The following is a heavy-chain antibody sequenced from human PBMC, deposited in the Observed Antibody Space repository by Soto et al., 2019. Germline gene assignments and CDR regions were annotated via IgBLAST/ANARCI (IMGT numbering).Heavy chain of an antibody. Sequence: GGSLRLSCAASGFTFSSYAMSWVRQAPGKGLEWVSAISGSGGSTYYADSVKGRFTISRDNSKNTLYLQMNSLRAEDTAVYYCAKPVHPVGPTGYSSSWYYFDYWGQGTLVTVSS. CDR3: AKPVHPVGPTGYSSSWYYFDY. CDR2: ISGSGGST. J-gene: IGHJ4*02. D-gene: IGHD6-13*01. V-gene: IGHV3-23*01. CDR1: GFTFSSYA.